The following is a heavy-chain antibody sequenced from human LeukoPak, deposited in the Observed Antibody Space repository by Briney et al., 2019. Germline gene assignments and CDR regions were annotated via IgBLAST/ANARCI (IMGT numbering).Heavy chain of an antibody. CDR3: AREPQLVFVGAFDI. CDR2: IYYSGST. Sequence: SETLSLTCTVSGGSISSSSYCWGWIRQPPGKGREWIGSIYYSGSTYYNPSLKSRVTISVDTSKNQFSLKLSSVTAADTAVYYCAREPQLVFVGAFDIWGQGTMVTVSS. CDR1: GGSISSSSYC. V-gene: IGHV4-39*02. D-gene: IGHD6-13*01. J-gene: IGHJ3*02.